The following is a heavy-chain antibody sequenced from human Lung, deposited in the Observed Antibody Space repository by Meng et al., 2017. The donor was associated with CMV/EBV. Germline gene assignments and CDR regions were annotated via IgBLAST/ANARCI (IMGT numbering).Heavy chain of an antibody. V-gene: IGHV3-7*01. CDR1: GFTFSSYW. CDR3: ARARNDYRINWYFDL. D-gene: IGHD4-11*01. Sequence: ESLKISCAASGFTFSSYWMSWVRQAPGKGLEWVANIKQDGSEKYYVDSVKGRFTISRDNAKNSLYLQMNSLRAEDTAVYYCARARNDYRINWYFDLWGRGXLVTVSS. CDR2: IKQDGSEK. J-gene: IGHJ2*01.